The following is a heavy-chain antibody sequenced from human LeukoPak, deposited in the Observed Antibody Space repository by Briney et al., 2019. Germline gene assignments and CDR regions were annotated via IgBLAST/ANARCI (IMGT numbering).Heavy chain of an antibody. CDR3: ARSQTTDFGESSDY. Sequence: ASVKVSCKASGYTFTSYGVSWVRQAPGQGLEWMGWISAYNGNTIYAQKLQGRVTMTTDTSTSTAYMELRSLRSDDTAVYYCARSQTTDFGESSDYWGQGTLVTVSS. D-gene: IGHD3-10*01. V-gene: IGHV1-18*01. J-gene: IGHJ4*02. CDR1: GYTFTSYG. CDR2: ISAYNGNT.